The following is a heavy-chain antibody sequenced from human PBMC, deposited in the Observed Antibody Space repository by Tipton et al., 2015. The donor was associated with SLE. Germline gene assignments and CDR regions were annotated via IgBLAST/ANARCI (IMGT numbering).Heavy chain of an antibody. CDR2: ISYDGSNK. CDR3: AKDIGAEVPAAVFDY. J-gene: IGHJ4*02. V-gene: IGHV3-30*18. Sequence: SLRLSCAASGFTFSSYGMHWVRQAPGKGLEWVAVISYDGSNKYYADSVKGRLTISRDNAKNSLYLQMSSLRAEDTALYYCAKDIGAEVPAAVFDYWGQGTLVTVSS. CDR1: GFTFSSYG. D-gene: IGHD2-2*01.